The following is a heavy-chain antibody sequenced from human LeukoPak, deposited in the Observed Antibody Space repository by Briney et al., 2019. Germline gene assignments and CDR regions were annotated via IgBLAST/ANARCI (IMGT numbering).Heavy chain of an antibody. Sequence: GGSLRLSCAVSGFSVSSNYMIWVRQAPGKGLEWVSVLYSSDSTNYADSVKGRFTISRDNAKNSLYLQMNSLRAEDTAVYYCARRGYSGSYYFEDWGQGTLVTVSS. CDR1: GFSVSSNY. D-gene: IGHD1-26*01. J-gene: IGHJ4*02. CDR3: ARRGYSGSYYFED. CDR2: LYSSDST. V-gene: IGHV3-66*01.